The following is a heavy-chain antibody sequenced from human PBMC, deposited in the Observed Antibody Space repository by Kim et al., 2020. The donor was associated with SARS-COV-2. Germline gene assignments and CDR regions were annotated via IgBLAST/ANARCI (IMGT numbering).Heavy chain of an antibody. V-gene: IGHV4-34*01. D-gene: IGHD2-2*01. CDR1: GGSFSGYY. CDR3: ARGRVRVPAAIGVAAAARPSYYYYMDV. CDR2: INHSGST. J-gene: IGHJ6*03. Sequence: SETLSLTCAVYGGSFSGYYWSWIRQPPGKGLEWIGEINHSGSTNYNPSLKSRVTISVDTSKNQFSLKLSSVTAADTAVYYCARGRVRVPAAIGVAAAARPSYYYYMDVWGKGTTVTVSS.